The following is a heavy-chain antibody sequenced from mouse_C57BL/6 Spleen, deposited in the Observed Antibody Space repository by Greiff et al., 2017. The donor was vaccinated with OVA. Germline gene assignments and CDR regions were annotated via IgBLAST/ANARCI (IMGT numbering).Heavy chain of an antibody. Sequence: SGPELVKPGASVKMSCKASGYTFTDYNMHWVKQSPGKSLECIGYINPKNGGTSYNQKLKGKATLTVNKSSSTAYMELRSLTSEDSAVYYCSGDCYDVYYDWYFDVWGTGTTVTVSS. V-gene: IGHV1-22*01. D-gene: IGHD2-3*01. J-gene: IGHJ1*03. CDR1: GYTFTDYN. CDR3: SGDCYDVYYDWYFDV. CDR2: INPKNGGT.